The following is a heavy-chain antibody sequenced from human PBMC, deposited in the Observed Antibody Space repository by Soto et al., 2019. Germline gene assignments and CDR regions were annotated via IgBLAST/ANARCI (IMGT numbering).Heavy chain of an antibody. CDR3: AAGIGITFGGVTREFDY. CDR1: GGSFTTLA. D-gene: IGHD3-16*01. J-gene: IGHJ4*02. CDR2: IIPLFGTP. V-gene: IGHV1-69*13. Sequence: SVKVSCKVSGGSFTTLAFSWVRQAPGQGLEWMGRIIPLFGTPNYAQKFQGRVAIFADESTNTTYMELSSLTSEDPAVYYCAAGIGITFGGVTREFDYWGQGTXVTVSS.